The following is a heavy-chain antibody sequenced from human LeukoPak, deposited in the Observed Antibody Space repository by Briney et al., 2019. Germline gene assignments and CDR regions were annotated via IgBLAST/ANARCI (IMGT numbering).Heavy chain of an antibody. Sequence: SETLSLTCAVYGGSFSGYYWSWIRQPPGKGLEWIGEINHSGSTNYNPSLKSRVTTSVDTSKNQFSLKLSSVTAADTAVYYCARGLGTMIVVGNYFDYWGQGTLVTVSS. J-gene: IGHJ4*02. CDR2: INHSGST. CDR1: GGSFSGYY. D-gene: IGHD3-22*01. V-gene: IGHV4-34*01. CDR3: ARGLGTMIVVGNYFDY.